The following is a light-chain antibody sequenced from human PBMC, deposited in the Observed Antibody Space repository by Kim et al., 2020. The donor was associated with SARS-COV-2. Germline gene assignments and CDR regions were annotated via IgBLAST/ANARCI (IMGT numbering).Light chain of an antibody. J-gene: IGLJ3*02. V-gene: IGLV6-57*04. CDR1: RGTITTRY. CDR3: QSSDPSSHWV. CDR2: EDD. Sequence: NFMLTQPHSVSQSPGKTVIISCTRSRGTITTRYVQWYQQRPGSAPTTVIYEDDRRPSGVPDRFSGSIDYSSNSASLTISGLKTEDEADYYCQSSDPSSHWVFGGGTQLTVL.